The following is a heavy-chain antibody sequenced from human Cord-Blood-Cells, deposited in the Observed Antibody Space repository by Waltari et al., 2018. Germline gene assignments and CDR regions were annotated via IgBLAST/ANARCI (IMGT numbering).Heavy chain of an antibody. D-gene: IGHD5-12*01. CDR1: GLTFSSYA. CDR2: ISYDGSNK. CDR3: ARDRDGYNNWFDP. J-gene: IGHJ5*02. V-gene: IGHV3-30-3*01. Sequence: QVQLVESGGGVVQPGRSLRLSCAASGLTFSSYALNWVRQAPGKGLEWVAVISYDGSNKYYADSVKGRFTISRDNSKNTLYLQMNSLRAEDTAVYYCARDRDGYNNWFDPWGQGTLVTVSS.